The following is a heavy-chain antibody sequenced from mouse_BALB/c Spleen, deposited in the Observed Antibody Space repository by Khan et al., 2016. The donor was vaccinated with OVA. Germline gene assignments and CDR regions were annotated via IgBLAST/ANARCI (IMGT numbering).Heavy chain of an antibody. CDR2: ISSGGSYT. D-gene: IGHD2-10*02. Sequence: EVELVESGGGLVKPGGSLKLSCAASGYTFTSYTMSWVRQTPEKRLEWVATISSGGSYTYYPDSVKGRFTISRDKSKNTLYLQMSSLKSEDTAMYYCARELYCNPYYYAMDYWGQGTSVTVSS. V-gene: IGHV5-6-4*01. CDR1: GYTFTSYT. J-gene: IGHJ4*01. CDR3: ARELYCNPYYYAMDY.